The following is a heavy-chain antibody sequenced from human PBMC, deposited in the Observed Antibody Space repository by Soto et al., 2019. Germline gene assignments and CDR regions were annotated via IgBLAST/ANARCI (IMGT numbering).Heavy chain of an antibody. CDR2: ISGSGITT. CDR3: ARDHKFGEPP. V-gene: IGHV3-23*01. J-gene: IGHJ5*02. CDR1: GFIFSNYA. Sequence: EVQLLESGGGLVQPGGSLRLSCAASGFIFSNYAMSWVRQAPGKGLEWVSAISGSGITTYYADSVKGRFTISRDNSKNTLYLQMNSLRAEDTAMFSCARDHKFGEPPWGQGTLVTVSS. D-gene: IGHD3-10*01.